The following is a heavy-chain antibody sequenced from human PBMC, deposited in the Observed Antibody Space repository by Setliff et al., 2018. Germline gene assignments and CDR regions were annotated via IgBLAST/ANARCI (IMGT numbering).Heavy chain of an antibody. V-gene: IGHV4-59*01. J-gene: IGHJ5*02. CDR1: GMSITPYY. Sequence: SETLSLTCSVSGMSITPYYWSWIRQSPGRGLEWIGYIYYTGSTTYSPSLKSRVTISPDTSKNQFHLTVKSVTEADTAVYYCARALRSPLGGTAFVPVHFDPWGQGILVTVSS. CDR3: ARALRSPLGGTAFVPVHFDP. D-gene: IGHD3-16*01. CDR2: IYYTGST.